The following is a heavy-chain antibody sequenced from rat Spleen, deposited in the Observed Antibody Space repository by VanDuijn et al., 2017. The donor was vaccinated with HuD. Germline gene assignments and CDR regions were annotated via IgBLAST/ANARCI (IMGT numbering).Heavy chain of an antibody. CDR1: GFIFSNYG. V-gene: IGHV5-29*01. CDR2: ISFDGSST. J-gene: IGHJ3*01. CDR3: TTGSHYSGYRHWFAY. D-gene: IGHD1-2*01. Sequence: EVQLVESGGGLVQPGRSLKLSCAASGFIFSNYGMAWVRQAPTKGLEWVTTISFDGSSTYYRDSVKGRFTISRDNAKSTLYLQMDSLRSEDTATYYCTTGSHYSGYRHWFAYWGQGTLVTVSS.